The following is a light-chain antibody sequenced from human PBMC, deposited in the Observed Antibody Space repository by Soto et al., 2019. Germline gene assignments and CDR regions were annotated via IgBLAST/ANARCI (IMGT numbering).Light chain of an antibody. J-gene: IGKJ5*01. V-gene: IGKV3-20*01. CDR2: GAS. CDR1: QTVSSY. Sequence: ENGLTQSPGILSLSPGEKDTLSFRASQTVSSYLTWYQQRPGQAPRLLIYGASKRATGIPDRFSGSGSGTDFTLTISRLEPEDFALYYCQQYGTSPITFGQGTRLEI. CDR3: QQYGTSPIT.